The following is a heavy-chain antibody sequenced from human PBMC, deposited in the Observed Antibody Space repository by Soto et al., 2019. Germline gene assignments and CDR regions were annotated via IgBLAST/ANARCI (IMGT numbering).Heavy chain of an antibody. CDR3: ARDVSYGSSPGYFDY. J-gene: IGHJ4*02. CDR1: GFTFSSYG. V-gene: IGHV3-33*01. Sequence: LRLSCAASGFTFSSYGMHWVRQAPGKGLEWVAVIWYDGSNKYYADSVKGRFTISRDNSKNTLYLQMNSLRAEDTAVYYCARDVSYGSSPGYFDYWGQGTLVTVSS. CDR2: IWYDGSNK. D-gene: IGHD6-6*01.